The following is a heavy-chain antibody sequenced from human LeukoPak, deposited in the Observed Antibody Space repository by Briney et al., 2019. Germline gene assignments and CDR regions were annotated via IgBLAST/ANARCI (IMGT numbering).Heavy chain of an antibody. V-gene: IGHV4-30-4*01. CDR3: ARENNDYGGKKAFDY. D-gene: IGHD4-23*01. J-gene: IGHJ4*02. CDR1: GGSSRSGDYF. Sequence: SETLSLTCAVSGGSSRSGDYFCSWIRQPPGKCLEWIWHIHYSVNTYYNPSLKSRVSISVATSKNQFSLKLSSVTAADTAVYYCARENNDYGGKKAFDYWGQGTLVTVSS. CDR2: IHYSVNT.